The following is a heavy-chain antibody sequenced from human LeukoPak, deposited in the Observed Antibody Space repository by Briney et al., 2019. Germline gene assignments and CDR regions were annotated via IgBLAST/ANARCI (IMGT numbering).Heavy chain of an antibody. D-gene: IGHD3-10*01. CDR3: AKGLNYGSGSSPIGY. J-gene: IGHJ4*02. CDR2: ISGSGGST. Sequence: GGSLRLSCAASGFTFSSYAMSWVRQAPGKGLEWASAISGSGGSTYYADSVKGRFTISRDNSKNTLYLQMNSLRAEDTAVYYCAKGLNYGSGSSPIGYWGQGTLVTVSS. CDR1: GFTFSSYA. V-gene: IGHV3-23*01.